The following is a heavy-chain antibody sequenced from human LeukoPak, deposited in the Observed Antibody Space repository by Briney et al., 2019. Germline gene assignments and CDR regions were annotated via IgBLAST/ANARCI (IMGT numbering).Heavy chain of an antibody. CDR2: ISSSGSTI. V-gene: IGHV3-48*03. CDR1: GLTFSSYE. J-gene: IGHJ4*02. Sequence: PGGSLRLSCAASGLTFSSYEMNWVRQAPGKGLEWVSYISSSGSTIYYADSVKGRFTISRDNAKNSLYLQMNSLRAEDTAVYYCARSSYYDFWSGYYSTPPMDWGQGTLVTVSS. D-gene: IGHD3-3*01. CDR3: ARSSYYDFWSGYYSTPPMD.